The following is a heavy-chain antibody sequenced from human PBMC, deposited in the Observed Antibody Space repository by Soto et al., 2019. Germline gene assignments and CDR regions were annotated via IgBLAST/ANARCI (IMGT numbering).Heavy chain of an antibody. CDR1: GFSLSTSEVG. CDR3: IRQLYLRTYFGL. CDR2: IYWDDDQ. V-gene: IGHV2-5*02. D-gene: IGHD3-9*01. Sequence: QITLKESGPTLVKPTQTLTLTCTFSGFSLSTSEVGVGWIRHPPGKALEWLALIYWDDDQHYSPSLKSRLTITQETSKTQLVLTMTHMAPGDTTTYYCIRQLYLRTYFGLWGKGTLVTVSS. J-gene: IGHJ4*02.